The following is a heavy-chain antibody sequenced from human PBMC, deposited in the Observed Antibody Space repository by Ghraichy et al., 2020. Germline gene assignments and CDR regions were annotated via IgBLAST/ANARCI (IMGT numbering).Heavy chain of an antibody. Sequence: GGSLRLSCAASGLIFSSYWMTWVRQAPGKGLEWVANINQDGREKYYVGSVKGRFTISRDNAKNSLYLQMNNLSAEDTAVYYCSSGDTFDIWSRGTMVTVSS. CDR3: SSGDTFDI. CDR2: INQDGREK. D-gene: IGHD6-6*01. CDR1: GLIFSSYW. V-gene: IGHV3-7*03. J-gene: IGHJ3*02.